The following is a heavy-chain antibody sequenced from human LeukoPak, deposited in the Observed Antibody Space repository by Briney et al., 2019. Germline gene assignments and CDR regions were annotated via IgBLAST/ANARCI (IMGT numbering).Heavy chain of an antibody. V-gene: IGHV3-23*01. D-gene: IGHD3-22*01. CDR2: ISGSGGST. Sequence: GGSLRLSCAASGFTFSSYAMSWVRQAPGKGLEWVSAISGSGGSTYYADSVKGRFTISRDNSKNTLYLQMNSLRAEDTAVYYCATQGEYYDSSGYQFPFDYRGQGTLVTVSS. CDR3: ATQGEYYDSSGYQFPFDY. J-gene: IGHJ4*02. CDR1: GFTFSSYA.